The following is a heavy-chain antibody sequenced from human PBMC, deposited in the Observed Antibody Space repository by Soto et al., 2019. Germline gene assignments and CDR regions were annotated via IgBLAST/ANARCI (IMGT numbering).Heavy chain of an antibody. CDR3: ARDGDPQSVFWSGPLGGGRFDP. V-gene: IGHV1-69*12. CDR1: GGTFGNSA. D-gene: IGHD3-3*01. CDR2: IVPMFGTA. Sequence: QVQLVQSGAEVKKPGSSVNVSCKTSGGTFGNSAVTWVRQSPGQGLEGLGGIVPMFGTANYAQKFQGRVTITADESTTTAYLELNSLNTDDPAVYYCARDGDPQSVFWSGPLGGGRFDPWGQGTLVTVSS. J-gene: IGHJ5*02.